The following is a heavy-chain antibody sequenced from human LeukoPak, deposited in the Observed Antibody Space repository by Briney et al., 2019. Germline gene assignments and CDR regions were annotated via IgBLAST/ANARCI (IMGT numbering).Heavy chain of an antibody. CDR2: IKSKTDGGTT. J-gene: IGHJ4*02. CDR3: NTDYNYGENTRFGY. V-gene: IGHV3-15*01. D-gene: IGHD3-16*01. CDR1: GFTFSNAW. Sequence: GGSLRLSCAASGFTFSNAWMSWVRQAPGKGLEWVGRIKSKTDGGTTEYAAPVKGRFTISRDDSKKTLYLEMNSLETEDTVIYYCNTDYNYGENTRFGYWGQGTLVTVSS.